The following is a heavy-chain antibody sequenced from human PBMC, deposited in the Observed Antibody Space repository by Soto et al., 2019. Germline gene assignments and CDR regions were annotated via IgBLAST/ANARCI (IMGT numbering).Heavy chain of an antibody. V-gene: IGHV3-30*03. Sequence: QVQLVESGGGVVQPGRSLRLSCAASGFTFSSHGMHWVRQAPGKGLEWVAVISYDGSNKYYADSVKGRFTTSSDNSKNTLYRQMNSLRTENPAVYYFAVTTGSGGFDPWGQGTLVTVSS. D-gene: IGHD3-10*01. CDR1: GFTFSSHG. J-gene: IGHJ5*02. CDR2: ISYDGSNK. CDR3: AVTTGSGGFDP.